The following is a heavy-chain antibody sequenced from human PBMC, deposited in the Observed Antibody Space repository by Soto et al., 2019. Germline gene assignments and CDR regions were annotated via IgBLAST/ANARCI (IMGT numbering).Heavy chain of an antibody. CDR1: CYSISSGYY. V-gene: IGHV4-38-2*02. D-gene: IGHD3-22*01. CDR2: IYHSGST. J-gene: IGHJ4*02. CDR3: ARVGMIVVDQYFDY. Sequence: SEALSLTCSVSCYSISSGYYCGWMRHPPGKGLEWIGSIYHSGSTYYNPSLKSRVTISVDTSKNQFSLKLSSVTAADTAVYYCARVGMIVVDQYFDYWGQGTLVTVSS.